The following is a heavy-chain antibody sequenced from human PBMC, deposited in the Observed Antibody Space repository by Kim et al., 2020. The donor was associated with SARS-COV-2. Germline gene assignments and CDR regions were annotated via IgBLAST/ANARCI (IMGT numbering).Heavy chain of an antibody. D-gene: IGHD1-7*01. J-gene: IGHJ6*02. Sequence: GGSLRLSCAASGFTFSSYSMNWVRQAPGKGLEWVSSISSTSYIYYADSVKGRFTISRDNAKSSLYLQMNSLRAEDTAVYYCARDGVDELGGLYFAMDVWGQGTTVTVSS. V-gene: IGHV3-21*01. CDR1: GFTFSSYS. CDR2: ISSTSYI. CDR3: ARDGVDELGGLYFAMDV.